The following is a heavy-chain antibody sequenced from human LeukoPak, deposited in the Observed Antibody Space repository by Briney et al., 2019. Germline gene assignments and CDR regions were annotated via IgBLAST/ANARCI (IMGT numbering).Heavy chain of an antibody. CDR1: GFTFSSYA. CDR3: AKDGMGSSWGPWDYFDY. V-gene: IGHV3-23*01. Sequence: GGTLRPSCAASGFTFSSYAMSWVRQAPGKGLEWVSAISGSGGSTYYADSVKGRFTISRDNSKNTLYLQMNSLRAEDTAVYYCAKDGMGSSWGPWDYFDYWGQGTLVTVSS. J-gene: IGHJ4*02. D-gene: IGHD6-13*01. CDR2: ISGSGGST.